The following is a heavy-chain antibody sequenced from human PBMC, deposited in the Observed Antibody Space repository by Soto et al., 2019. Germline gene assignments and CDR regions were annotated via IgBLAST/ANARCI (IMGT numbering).Heavy chain of an antibody. D-gene: IGHD3-22*01. J-gene: IGHJ4*02. Sequence: PGGSLRLSCAASGFTFADYGINWVLQAPGKGLEWISYISGSTSNIFYADSVKGRFAISRDNAKNSLYLQMNSLRAEDTAVYYCARDYYDSSGYYSGLDYWGQGTLVTVSS. CDR3: ARDYYDSSGYYSGLDY. CDR2: ISGSTSNI. V-gene: IGHV3-48*01. CDR1: GFTFADYG.